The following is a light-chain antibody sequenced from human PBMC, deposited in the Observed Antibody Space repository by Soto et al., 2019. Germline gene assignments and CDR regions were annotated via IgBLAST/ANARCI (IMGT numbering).Light chain of an antibody. V-gene: IGLV2-14*01. J-gene: IGLJ2*01. CDR2: AVS. Sequence: QSALTQPASVSGSPGQSITISCTGTSSDIGAYNYVSWYQQYPGKAPRLLIYAVSNRPSGVSDRFSGSKSGNTASLTISGLQAEDEAHYYCCSYGVRILVIFGEGTKLTVL. CDR3: CSYGVRILVI. CDR1: SSDIGAYNY.